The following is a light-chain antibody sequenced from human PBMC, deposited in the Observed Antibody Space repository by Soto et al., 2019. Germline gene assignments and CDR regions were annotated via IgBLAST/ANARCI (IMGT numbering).Light chain of an antibody. CDR3: QQTYSTFVS. J-gene: IGKJ4*01. V-gene: IGKV1-39*01. CDR1: QSIDNY. Sequence: DIQMTQSPSSLSASVGDRVTITCRTSQSIDNYLNWYQQKPGKAPKLLMFAASTLQSGVPSRFSGSGSGTDFTLTISSLQPEDFGTYYCQQTYSTFVSFGGGTKVDIK. CDR2: AAS.